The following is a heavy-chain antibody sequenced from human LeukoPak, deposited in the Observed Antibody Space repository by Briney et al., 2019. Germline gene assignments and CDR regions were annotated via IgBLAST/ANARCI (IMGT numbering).Heavy chain of an antibody. V-gene: IGHV4-61*02. CDR3: ARGYSYGEEYYFDY. D-gene: IGHD5-18*01. CDR2: IYTSGST. CDR1: GGSISSGDYY. Sequence: PSQTLSLTCTVSGGSISSGDYYWSWIRQPAGKGLEWIGRIYTSGSTNYNPSLKSRVTMSVDTSKNQFSLKLSSVTAADTAVYYCARGYSYGEEYYFDYWGQGTLVTVSS. J-gene: IGHJ4*02.